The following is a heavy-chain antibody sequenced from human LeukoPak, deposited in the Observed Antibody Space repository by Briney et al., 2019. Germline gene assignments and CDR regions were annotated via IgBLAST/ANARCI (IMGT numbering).Heavy chain of an antibody. CDR1: GGSFSGYY. D-gene: IGHD2-15*01. J-gene: IGHJ6*04. CDR3: ARGRLSRYGMDV. CDR2: INHSGST. V-gene: IGHV4-34*01. Sequence: SETLSLTCAVYGGSFSGYYWSWIRQPPGKGLEWIGEINHSGSTNYNPSLKSRATISVDTSKNQFSLKLSSVTAADTAVYYCARGRLSRYGMDVWGKGTTVTVSS.